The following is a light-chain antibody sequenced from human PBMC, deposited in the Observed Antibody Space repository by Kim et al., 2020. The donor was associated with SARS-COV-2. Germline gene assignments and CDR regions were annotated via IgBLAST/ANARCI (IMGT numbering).Light chain of an antibody. CDR3: QAWDSSRVV. Sequence: SYELTQPPSVSVSPGQTASIACSGDKLGDKYACWYQQKPGQSPVLVIYQDSKWPSGIPERFSGSNSGNTATLTISGTQAMDEADYYCQAWDSSRVV. CDR1: KLGDKY. CDR2: QDS. J-gene: IGLJ2*01. V-gene: IGLV3-1*01.